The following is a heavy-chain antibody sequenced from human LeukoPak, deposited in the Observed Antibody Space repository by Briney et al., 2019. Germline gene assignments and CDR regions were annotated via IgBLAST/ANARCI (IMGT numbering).Heavy chain of an antibody. CDR1: GYTFTGYY. D-gene: IGHD1-7*01. V-gene: IGHV1-2*06. Sequence: ASVKVSCKASGYTFTGYYMHWVRQAPGQGLEWMGRINPNSGGTNYAQELQGRVTMTRDTSISTAYMELSRLRSDDTAVYYCARDPDWNYVVDYWGQGTLVTVSS. CDR2: INPNSGGT. CDR3: ARDPDWNYVVDY. J-gene: IGHJ4*02.